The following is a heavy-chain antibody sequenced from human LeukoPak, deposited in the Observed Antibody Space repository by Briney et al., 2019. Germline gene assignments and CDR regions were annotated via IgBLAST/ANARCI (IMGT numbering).Heavy chain of an antibody. D-gene: IGHD3-10*01. Sequence: ASETLSLTCTVSGGSISNYYWSWIRQPPGKGLEWIGYIYYSGSTNYNPSLRSRVTISVDTSKNQFSLKLSSVTAADTAVYYCARSHGSGSYYNLNDYWGQGTLVTVSS. CDR2: IYYSGST. J-gene: IGHJ4*02. V-gene: IGHV4-59*01. CDR3: ARSHGSGSYYNLNDY. CDR1: GGSISNYY.